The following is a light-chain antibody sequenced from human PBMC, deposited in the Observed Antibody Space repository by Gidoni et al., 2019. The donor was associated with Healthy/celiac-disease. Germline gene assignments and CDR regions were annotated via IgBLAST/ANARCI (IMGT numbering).Light chain of an antibody. V-gene: IGKV1-39*01. CDR2: AAS. Sequence: DIQMTQSPSSLSASVGDRVTITCRASRSISSYLNWYQQKPGKAPKLLIYAASSLQSGVPSRFSGSGSGTDFTLTISSLQPEEFATYYCQQRYSTPYTFXQXNKLEIK. J-gene: IGKJ2*01. CDR3: QQRYSTPYT. CDR1: RSISSY.